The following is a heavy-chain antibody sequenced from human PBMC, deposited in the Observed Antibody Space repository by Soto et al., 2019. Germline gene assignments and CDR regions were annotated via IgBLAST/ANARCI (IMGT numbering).Heavy chain of an antibody. CDR2: IKQDGNEK. D-gene: IGHD6-13*01. J-gene: IGHJ4*02. CDR3: ARGAAGGFPFPDY. V-gene: IGHV3-7*04. Sequence: EVQLVESGGGLVQPGGSLRLSCAASGFTFSSYWMNWVRQVPGKGLEWVANIKQDGNEKHYVDSVKGRFTISRDNAKNSLYLQMNTLRAEDTAVYYCARGAAGGFPFPDYWGQGTLVTVSS. CDR1: GFTFSSYW.